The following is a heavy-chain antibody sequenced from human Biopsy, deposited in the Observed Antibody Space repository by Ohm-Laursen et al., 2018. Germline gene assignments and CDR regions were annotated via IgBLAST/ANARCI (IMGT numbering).Heavy chain of an antibody. CDR3: AATSTLYYYYYAMDV. Sequence: SVKVSCKASGFTFTGSAAQWVRQARGQRLGCKGLIVVGSGHTNYPQKFQERVTITRDMSTSTAYMELTSLRSEDTAVYYCAATSTLYYYYYAMDVWDQGTTITVSS. CDR1: GFTFTGSA. J-gene: IGHJ6*02. V-gene: IGHV1-58*01. CDR2: IVVGSGHT.